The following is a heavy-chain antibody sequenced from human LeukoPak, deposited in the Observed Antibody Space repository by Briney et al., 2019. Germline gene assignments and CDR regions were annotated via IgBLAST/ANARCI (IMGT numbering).Heavy chain of an antibody. CDR1: GGSFSGYY. Sequence: PSETLSLTCAVYGGSFSGYYWSWIRQPPGKGLEWIGEINHSGSTNYNPSLKSRVTISVDTSKNQFSLKLSSVTAADTAVYYCAREYCSSTSCYSGLYYFDYWGQGTLVTVSS. CDR2: INHSGST. V-gene: IGHV4-34*01. J-gene: IGHJ4*02. CDR3: AREYCSSTSCYSGLYYFDY. D-gene: IGHD2-2*01.